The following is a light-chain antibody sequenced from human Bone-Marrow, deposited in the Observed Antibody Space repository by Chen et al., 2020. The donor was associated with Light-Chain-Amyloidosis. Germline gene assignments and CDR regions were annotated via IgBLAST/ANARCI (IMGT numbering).Light chain of an antibody. CDR2: DDS. CDR3: QVWDRSSDRPV. Sequence: SYVLTQPSSVSVAPRQTAPIACGGNNIASTSVHWYQQTPGQAPLLVVYDDSDRPSGIPERLSGSNSGNTATLTISRVEAGDEADYYCQVWDRSSDRPVFGGGTKLTVL. J-gene: IGLJ3*02. V-gene: IGLV3-21*02. CDR1: NIASTS.